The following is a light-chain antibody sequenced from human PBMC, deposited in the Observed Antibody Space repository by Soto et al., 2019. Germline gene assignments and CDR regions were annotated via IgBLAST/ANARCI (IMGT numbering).Light chain of an antibody. CDR3: NSFTTTNTYV. V-gene: IGLV2-14*03. CDR1: SSGAGGFDH. Sequence: QPALTQPASGSGSPGQSITLSFTGGSSGAGGFDHGSWYQQHPGKVPRLLIYDVSSRPSGVSDRFSGSKSGNPASLTISGLQAEDEADYYCNSFTTTNTYVFGPGTKVTAL. CDR2: DVS. J-gene: IGLJ1*01.